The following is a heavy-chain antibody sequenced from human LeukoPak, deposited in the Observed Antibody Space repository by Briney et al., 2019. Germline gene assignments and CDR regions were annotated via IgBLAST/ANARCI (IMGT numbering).Heavy chain of an antibody. D-gene: IGHD2/OR15-2a*01. CDR3: ARDFYDGSALDY. CDR2: IFSSSTYI. CDR1: GFAFNTYS. V-gene: IGHV3-21*03. Sequence: GGSLRLSCAASGFAFNTYSMNWVRQAPGKGLEWVSFIFSSSTYIYYTDSVKGRFTISRDNARNSLYLQMDNLRAEDTGVYYCARDFYDGSALDYWGQGTLVTVSS. J-gene: IGHJ4*02.